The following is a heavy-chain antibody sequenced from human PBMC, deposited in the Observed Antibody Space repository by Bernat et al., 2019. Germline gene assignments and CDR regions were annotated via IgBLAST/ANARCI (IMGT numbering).Heavy chain of an antibody. CDR2: IYYSGST. V-gene: IGHV4-39*01. CDR1: GGSISSSSYY. Sequence: QLQLQESGPGLVKPSETLSLTCTFSGGSISSSSYYWGWIRQPPGKGLEWIGSIYYSGSTYYHPSLKSRVTISVDTSKNHFSLELSSVTVADAAVYYCARPFGPPHSSGWYRWGQGTLVTVSS. CDR3: ARPFGPPHSSGWYR. D-gene: IGHD6-19*01. J-gene: IGHJ4*02.